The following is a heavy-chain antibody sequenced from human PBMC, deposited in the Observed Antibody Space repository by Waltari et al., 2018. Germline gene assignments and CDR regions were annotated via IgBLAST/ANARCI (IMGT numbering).Heavy chain of an antibody. V-gene: IGHV5-51*03. D-gene: IGHD5-12*01. J-gene: IGHJ3*02. CDR3: ARDVARDAFDM. Sequence: EVQLVQSGAEVKKPGESLKISCQGSGYSFTTYWIGWVRQMPGKGLELIGIIYPGDSDAKYRPPFQGQVTISADKSINTAYLQWSSLKASDTAMYYCARDVARDAFDMWGQGTRVTVSS. CDR2: IYPGDSDA. CDR1: GYSFTTYW.